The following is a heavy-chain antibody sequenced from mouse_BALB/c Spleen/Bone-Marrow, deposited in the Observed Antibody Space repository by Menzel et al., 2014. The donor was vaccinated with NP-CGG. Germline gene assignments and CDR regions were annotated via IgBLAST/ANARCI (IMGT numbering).Heavy chain of an antibody. CDR2: IHPNSGNT. CDR1: GYTLTSSW. J-gene: IGHJ2*01. V-gene: IGHV1S130*01. CDR3: ARGGFDY. Sequence: QVQLQQSGSVLVRPGASEKLSCKASGYTLTSSWMHWAKQRPGQGLEWIGEIHPNSGNTNYNEKFKGKATLTVDTSSSTAYVDLSSLTSEDSAVYYCARGGFDYWGQGTTLTVSS.